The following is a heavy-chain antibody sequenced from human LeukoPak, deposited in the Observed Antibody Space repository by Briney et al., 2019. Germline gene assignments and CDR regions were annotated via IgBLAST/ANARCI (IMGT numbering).Heavy chain of an antibody. CDR3: ASYTWADYGRAFDI. D-gene: IGHD4-17*01. V-gene: IGHV5-51*01. CDR2: IYPGDSDT. J-gene: IGHJ3*02. Sequence: ETLSLTCTVSGGSISSYYWSWIRQPPGKGLEWMGIIYPGDSDTRYSPSFQGQVTISADKSISTAYLQWSSLKASDTAMYYCASYTWADYGRAFDIWGQGTMVTVSS. CDR1: GGSISSYY.